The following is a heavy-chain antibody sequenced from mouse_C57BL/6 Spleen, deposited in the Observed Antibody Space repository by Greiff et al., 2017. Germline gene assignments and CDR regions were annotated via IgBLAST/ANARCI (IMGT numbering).Heavy chain of an antibody. CDR2: ISSGGSYT. J-gene: IGHJ2*01. Sequence: EVQLQESGGDLVMPGGSLKLSCAASGFTFSSYGMSWVRQTPDKRLEWVATISSGGSYTYYPDSVKGRFTISRDNAKNTLYLQMSSLKSEDTAMYYCARRGTGTGDYWGQGTTLTVSS. CDR1: GFTFSSYG. V-gene: IGHV5-6*01. D-gene: IGHD4-1*01. CDR3: ARRGTGTGDY.